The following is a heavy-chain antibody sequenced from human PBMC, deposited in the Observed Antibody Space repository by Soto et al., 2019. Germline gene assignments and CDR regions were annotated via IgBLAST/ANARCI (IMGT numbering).Heavy chain of an antibody. CDR3: ARSGYSYGPNPLLY. J-gene: IGHJ4*02. CDR1: GGSISSGGYY. CDR2: IYYSGST. D-gene: IGHD5-18*01. V-gene: IGHV4-31*03. Sequence: QVQLQESGPGLVKPSQTLSLTCTVSGGSISSGGYYWSRIRQHPGKGLEWIGYIYYSGSTYYSPSLKSRVTISVDTSKNQFSLKLSSVTAADTAVYYCARSGYSYGPNPLLYWGQGTLVTVSS.